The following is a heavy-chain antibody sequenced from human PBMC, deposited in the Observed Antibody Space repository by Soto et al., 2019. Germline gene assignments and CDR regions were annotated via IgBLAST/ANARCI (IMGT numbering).Heavy chain of an antibody. V-gene: IGHV1-46*01. J-gene: IGHJ4*02. CDR3: ARDLPTSTRASDY. Sequence: ASVKVSCKASGYTFTTYYMHWVRQAPGQGLEWMGIINPSGGSTSYAQKFQGRVTMTGDTSTSTVYMELSSPRSEDTALYYCARDLPTSTRASDYWGQGTLVTVSS. CDR1: GYTFTTYY. CDR2: INPSGGST. D-gene: IGHD3-10*01.